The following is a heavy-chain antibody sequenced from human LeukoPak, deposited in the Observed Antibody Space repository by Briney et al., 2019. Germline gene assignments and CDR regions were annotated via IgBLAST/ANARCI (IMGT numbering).Heavy chain of an antibody. D-gene: IGHD2-2*01. Sequence: KPPETLSLTCTVSGGAISSSTYYWGWIRQPPGKGLEWIGSINHSGTTYYNPSPKSRVTVSVDTSKNHFSLKLSSVTAADTAVYYCARLPIVVVPSTSFDMWGQGTMVTVSS. J-gene: IGHJ3*02. CDR1: GGAISSSTYY. CDR2: INHSGTT. V-gene: IGHV4-39*02. CDR3: ARLPIVVVPSTSFDM.